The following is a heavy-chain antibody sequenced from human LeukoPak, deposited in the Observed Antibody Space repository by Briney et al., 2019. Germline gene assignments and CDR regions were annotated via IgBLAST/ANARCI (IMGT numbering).Heavy chain of an antibody. J-gene: IGHJ4*02. D-gene: IGHD3-22*01. CDR1: GGTFSSYA. Sequence: SVKVSCKASGGTFSSYAISWVRQAPGQGLEWMGGIIPIFGTANYAQKFQGRVTITADESTSTAYMELSSLRSEDTAVYYCANYDSSGYYYEKSDWGQGTLVTVSS. CDR2: IIPIFGTA. CDR3: ANYDSSGYYYEKSD. V-gene: IGHV1-69*13.